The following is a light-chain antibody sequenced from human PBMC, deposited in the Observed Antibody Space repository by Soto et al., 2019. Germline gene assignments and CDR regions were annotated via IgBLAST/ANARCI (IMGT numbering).Light chain of an antibody. CDR1: SGHSNYA. CDR2: LNSDGSH. V-gene: IGLV4-69*01. J-gene: IGLJ2*01. Sequence: QLVLTQLPSASASLGASVKLTCTLSSGHSNYAIAWHQQQPEKGPRFLMKLNSDGSHSKGDGIPDRFSGSSSGAERYLTISTLQSEDEADYYCQTWVTGIHIFGGGTKLTVL. CDR3: QTWVTGIHI.